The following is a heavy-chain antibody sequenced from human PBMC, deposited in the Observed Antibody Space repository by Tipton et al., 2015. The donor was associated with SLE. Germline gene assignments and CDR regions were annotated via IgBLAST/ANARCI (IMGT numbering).Heavy chain of an antibody. CDR1: GGSFSGFY. V-gene: IGHV4-34*01. J-gene: IGHJ6*03. D-gene: IGHD2-21*01. Sequence: TLSLTCAVYGGSFSGFYWSWIRQPPGKGLEWIGEMNHSGRINYNPSLKSRVTISQDTSKNQFSLKLTSVTAADTAVYYCARLGKGVMIAYYFYYMDVWGKGTTVTVSS. CDR2: MNHSGRI. CDR3: ARLGKGVMIAYYFYYMDV.